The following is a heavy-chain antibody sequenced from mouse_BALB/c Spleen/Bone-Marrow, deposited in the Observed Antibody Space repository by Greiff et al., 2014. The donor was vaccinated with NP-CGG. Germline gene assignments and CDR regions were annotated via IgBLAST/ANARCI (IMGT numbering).Heavy chain of an antibody. Sequence: VQLQQSGPELVKPGASVKISCKASGYAFSSSWMNWVKQRPGQGLEWIGRIYPEDGDTNYNGKFKGKATLTADKSSSTAYMQLSSLTSVDSAVYFCARHAYGNSYWYFDVWGAGTTVTVSS. J-gene: IGHJ1*01. CDR1: GYAFSSSW. CDR2: IYPEDGDT. V-gene: IGHV1-82*01. D-gene: IGHD2-1*01. CDR3: ARHAYGNSYWYFDV.